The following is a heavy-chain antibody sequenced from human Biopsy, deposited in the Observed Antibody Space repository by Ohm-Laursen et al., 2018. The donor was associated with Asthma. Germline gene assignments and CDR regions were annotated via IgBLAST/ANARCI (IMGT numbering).Heavy chain of an antibody. D-gene: IGHD3-10*01. Sequence: ASVKVSCKASGYTSIGCHIHWMRQAPGQGLEWMGRINPNSGGTNYAQKFQGRVTMTRDTSISAAYMEVSRLRSDDTAVYYCARGQKSAGDRWFDPWGQGTLVTVSS. CDR1: GYTSIGCH. J-gene: IGHJ5*02. CDR2: INPNSGGT. V-gene: IGHV1-2*06. CDR3: ARGQKSAGDRWFDP.